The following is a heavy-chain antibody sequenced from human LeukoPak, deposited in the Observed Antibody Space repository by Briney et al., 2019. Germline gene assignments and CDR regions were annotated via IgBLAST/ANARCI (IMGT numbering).Heavy chain of an antibody. CDR2: FDPEDGET. Sequence: ASVKVSCKVSGHTLTELSMHWVRQAPGKGLEWMGGFDPEDGETIYAQKFQGRVTMTEDTSTDTAYMELSSLRSEDTAVYYCATRQYYYDSSGYYYWGQGTLVTVSS. V-gene: IGHV1-24*01. CDR1: GHTLTELS. D-gene: IGHD3-22*01. J-gene: IGHJ4*02. CDR3: ATRQYYYDSSGYYY.